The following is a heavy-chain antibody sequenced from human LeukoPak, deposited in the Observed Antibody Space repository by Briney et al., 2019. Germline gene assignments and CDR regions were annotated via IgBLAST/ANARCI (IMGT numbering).Heavy chain of an antibody. J-gene: IGHJ4*02. CDR3: ARVVPPTDYGSGSYFWDPYYFDY. V-gene: IGHV3-30*04. CDR2: ISYDGSNK. CDR1: GFTFSSYA. Sequence: HSGRSLRLSCAASGFTFSSYAMHWVRQAPGKGLEWVAVISYDGSNKYYADSVKGRFTISRDNSKNTLYLQMNSLRAEDTAVYYCARVVPPTDYGSGSYFWDPYYFDYWGQGTLVTVSS. D-gene: IGHD3-10*01.